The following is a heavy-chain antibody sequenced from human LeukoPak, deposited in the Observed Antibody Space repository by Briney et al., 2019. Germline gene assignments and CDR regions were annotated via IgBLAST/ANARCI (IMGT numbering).Heavy chain of an antibody. CDR3: ATDRMWYSSSWYYFDY. D-gene: IGHD6-13*01. V-gene: IGHV1-24*01. Sequence: ASVKVSCKVSGYTLTELSMYWVRQAPGKGLEWMGGFDPEDGETIYAQKFQGRVTMTEDTSTDTAYMELSSLRSEDTAVYYCATDRMWYSSSWYYFDYWGQGTLVTVSS. J-gene: IGHJ4*02. CDR1: GYTLTELS. CDR2: FDPEDGET.